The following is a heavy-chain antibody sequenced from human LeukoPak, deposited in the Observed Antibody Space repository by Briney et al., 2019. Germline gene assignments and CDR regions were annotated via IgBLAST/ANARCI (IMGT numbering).Heavy chain of an antibody. CDR3: AYGHSFDP. CDR2: IYSGGST. J-gene: IGHJ5*02. V-gene: IGHV3-53*01. D-gene: IGHD3-10*01. Sequence: PGGSLRLSCAASGFTVSSNHMIWVLQAPGKGLEWVSVIYSGGSTYYADSVKGRFTISRDNSKNTLYLQMNSLRAEDTAVYYCAYGHSFDPWGQGTLVTVSS. CDR1: GFTVSSNH.